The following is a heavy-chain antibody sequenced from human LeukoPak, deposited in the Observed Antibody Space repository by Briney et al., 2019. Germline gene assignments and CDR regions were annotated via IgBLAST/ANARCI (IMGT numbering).Heavy chain of an antibody. J-gene: IGHJ3*02. D-gene: IGHD6-19*01. CDR1: GGTHSSTNYH. Sequence: PSETLSLTCTVSGGTHSSTNYHWRGLRQPPGAALEGLGSIYYNGRTYYNPSLKSRVTISVDTSKNQFSLKLSSVTAADTAVYYCARAIAVAGNDAFDIWGQGTMVTVSS. V-gene: IGHV4-39*07. CDR2: IYYNGRT. CDR3: ARAIAVAGNDAFDI.